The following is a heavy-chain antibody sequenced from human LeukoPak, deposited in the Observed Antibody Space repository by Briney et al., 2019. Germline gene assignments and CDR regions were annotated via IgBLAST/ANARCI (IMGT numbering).Heavy chain of an antibody. J-gene: IGHJ6*02. V-gene: IGHV3-48*03. D-gene: IGHD1-26*01. CDR2: ISSSGSTI. CDR3: ARDIVGATTREYYYYGMDV. Sequence: PGGSLRLSCAASGFTFSSYEMNWVRQAPGKGLEWVSYISSSGSTIYYADSVKGRFTISRDNAKNSLYLQMNSLRAEDTAVYYCARDIVGATTREYYYYGMDVWGQGTTVTVSS. CDR1: GFTFSSYE.